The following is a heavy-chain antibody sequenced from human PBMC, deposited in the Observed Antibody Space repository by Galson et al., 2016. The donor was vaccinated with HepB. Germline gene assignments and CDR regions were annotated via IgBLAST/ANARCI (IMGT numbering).Heavy chain of an antibody. CDR3: ARGTLGTTATMSFDY. CDR2: IYQTGTA. Sequence: SETLSLTCAVSGDSISNNYWWTWVRQSPGQGLEWIGEIYQTGTAHYNPSFTRRATISVDTSKNEISLRLDSVTAADTAVYYCARGTLGTTATMSFDYWGQGTMVTVSS. V-gene: IGHV4-4*02. D-gene: IGHD1-26*01. J-gene: IGHJ3*01. CDR1: GDSISNNYW.